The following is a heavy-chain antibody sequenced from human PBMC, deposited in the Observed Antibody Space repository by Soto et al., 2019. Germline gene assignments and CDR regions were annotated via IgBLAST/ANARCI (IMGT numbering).Heavy chain of an antibody. Sequence: GGSLRLSCAASGFTFSSYSMNWVRQAPGKGLEWVSYISSSSSTIYYADSVKGRFTISRDNAKNSLYLQMNSLRDEDTAVYYCARDRPSYYYDSSGLLPQWGQGTLVTVSS. CDR2: ISSSSSTI. CDR3: ARDRPSYYYDSSGLLPQ. CDR1: GFTFSSYS. V-gene: IGHV3-48*02. J-gene: IGHJ4*02. D-gene: IGHD3-22*01.